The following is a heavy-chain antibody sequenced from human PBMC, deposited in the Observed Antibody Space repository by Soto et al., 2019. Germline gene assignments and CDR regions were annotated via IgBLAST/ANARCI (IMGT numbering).Heavy chain of an antibody. Sequence: QVQLVESGGGLVKPGGSLRLSCAASGFTFSDYYMSWIRQAPGKGLEWVSYISSSSSYTNYADSVKGRFTISRDNAKNSLYLQKNSLRAEDTAVYYCARDEGIAVAGTDYWGRGTLVTVSS. D-gene: IGHD6-19*01. J-gene: IGHJ4*02. V-gene: IGHV3-11*05. CDR3: ARDEGIAVAGTDY. CDR2: ISSSSSYT. CDR1: GFTFSDYY.